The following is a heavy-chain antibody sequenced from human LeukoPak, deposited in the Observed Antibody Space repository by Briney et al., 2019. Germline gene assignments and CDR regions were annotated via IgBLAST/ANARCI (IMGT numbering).Heavy chain of an antibody. D-gene: IGHD3-10*01. CDR1: GYTFIAYY. CDR2: INPNSGAT. V-gene: IGHV1-2*02. Sequence: GASVKVSCKASGYTFIAYYIHWMRQAPGQGLEWMGWINPNSGATNYAQKFQGRVTMTRDTSISTAYMELSRLRSDDTAVYYCARGPSGSPVAFDIWGQGTMVTVSS. J-gene: IGHJ3*02. CDR3: ARGPSGSPVAFDI.